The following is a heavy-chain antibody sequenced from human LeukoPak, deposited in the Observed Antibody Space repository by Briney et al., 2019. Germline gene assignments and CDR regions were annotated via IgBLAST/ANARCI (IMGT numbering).Heavy chain of an antibody. D-gene: IGHD6-13*01. J-gene: IGHJ5*02. CDR2: IYYSGST. CDR1: GASISSYY. CDR3: AQSLGSSNWIGNWFDP. Sequence: SETLSLTCTVSGASISSYYWTWIRQPPGKELEWIGYIYYSGSTNYNPSLKSRVTISVDTSKNQFSLKLSSVTAADTAVYYCAQSLGSSNWIGNWFDPWGQGTLVTVSS. V-gene: IGHV4-59*08.